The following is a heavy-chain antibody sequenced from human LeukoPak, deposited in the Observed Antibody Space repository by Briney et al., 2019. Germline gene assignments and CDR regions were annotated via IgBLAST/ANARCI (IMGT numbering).Heavy chain of an antibody. V-gene: IGHV4-59*01. CDR2: IYYSGST. CDR3: ARVPRFLAGYSSSWYDPYGMDV. J-gene: IGHJ6*02. Sequence: SETLSLTCSVSGGSISSYYWSWIRQPPGKGLEWIGYIYYSGSTNYNPSLKSRVTISVDTSKNQFSLKLSSVTAADTAVYYCARVPRFLAGYSSSWYDPYGMDVWGQGTTVTVSS. D-gene: IGHD6-13*01. CDR1: GGSISSYY.